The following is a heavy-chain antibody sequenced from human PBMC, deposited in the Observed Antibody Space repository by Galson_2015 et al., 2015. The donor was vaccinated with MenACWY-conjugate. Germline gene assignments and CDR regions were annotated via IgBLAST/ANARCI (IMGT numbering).Heavy chain of an antibody. J-gene: IGHJ4*02. D-gene: IGHD2-8*01. Sequence: SLRLSCAASGFTFSSYWMSWIRQAPGKGLEWVANIKQDGSEKYYVDSVKGRFTISRGNAKNSLYLQMNSLRAEDTAVYCCARGGYCTNGVCYPFDYWGQGTLVTVSS. CDR3: ARGGYCTNGVCYPFDY. CDR1: GFTFSSYW. CDR2: IKQDGSEK. V-gene: IGHV3-7*03.